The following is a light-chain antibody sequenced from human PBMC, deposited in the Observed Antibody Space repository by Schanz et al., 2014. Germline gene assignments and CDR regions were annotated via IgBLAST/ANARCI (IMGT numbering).Light chain of an antibody. CDR3: QQYYSYPPLT. Sequence: DIQMTQSPSTLSASVGDRVTITCRASQSISTWLAWYQQKPGKAPKVLIYDASNLESGVPSRFSGSGSGTEFTLTISSLQSEDFATYYCQQYYSYPPLTFGGGTKVEIK. CDR1: QSISTW. CDR2: DAS. J-gene: IGKJ4*01. V-gene: IGKV1-5*01.